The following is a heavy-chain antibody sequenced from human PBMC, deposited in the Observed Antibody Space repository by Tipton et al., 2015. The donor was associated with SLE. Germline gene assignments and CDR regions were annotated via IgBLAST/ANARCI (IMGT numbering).Heavy chain of an antibody. CDR2: IYYRGTT. D-gene: IGHD2-2*01. J-gene: IGHJ4*02. CDR3: ARGPTGSSAREDT. CDR1: TYSISSGFY. V-gene: IGHV4-38-2*01. Sequence: TLSLTCAVSTYSISSGFYWAWIRQPPGKGLEWIGSIYYRGTTYYNPSLERRITISVDTSRNHFSLKLNSVTAADTAVYYCARGPTGSSAREDTWGQGTLVTVSS.